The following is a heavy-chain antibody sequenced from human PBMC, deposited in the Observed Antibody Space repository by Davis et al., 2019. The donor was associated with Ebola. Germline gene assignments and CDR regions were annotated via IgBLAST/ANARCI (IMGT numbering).Heavy chain of an antibody. Sequence: PSETLSLTCTVSGGSISGYFWSWIRQPPGKGLEWIAYIYYSGYTSYNPSLKSRVTMSVDTSKNQFSLNLSSVTAADTALYYCARHAGGSNPKRYFDLRGRGTLVTVSS. D-gene: IGHD1-14*01. J-gene: IGHJ2*01. CDR1: GGSISGYF. CDR2: IYYSGYT. V-gene: IGHV4-59*08. CDR3: ARHAGGSNPKRYFDL.